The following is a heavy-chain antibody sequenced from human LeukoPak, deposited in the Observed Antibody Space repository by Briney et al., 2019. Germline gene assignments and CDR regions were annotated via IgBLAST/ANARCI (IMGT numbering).Heavy chain of an antibody. D-gene: IGHD2-21*01. CDR1: GFTFSTYA. V-gene: IGHV3-23*01. CDR3: AKRLPYYFDY. J-gene: IGHJ4*02. Sequence: PGGSLRLSCTASGFTFSTYAMSWVRQAPGKGLEWVSAISSRGDITYYADSVKGPFTISRDSSKNTLYLQMNNLRAEDTAVYYCAKRLPYYFDYWGQGTLVTVSS. CDR2: ISSRGDIT.